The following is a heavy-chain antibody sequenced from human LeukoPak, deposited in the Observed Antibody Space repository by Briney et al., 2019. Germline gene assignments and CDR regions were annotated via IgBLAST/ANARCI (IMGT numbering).Heavy chain of an antibody. D-gene: IGHD5-18*01. J-gene: IGHJ4*02. V-gene: IGHV4-34*01. CDR3: ARGMWIQLCHDY. CDR1: GGSYSGYL. CDR2: INHSGST. Sequence: KPSETLTFTCAVDGGSYSGYLWSWIRQPPGKGLEWIGEINHSGSTNYNPSLKSRVTISVDTSKNQFSLKLSSVTAADTAVYYCARGMWIQLCHDYWGQGTLVTVSS.